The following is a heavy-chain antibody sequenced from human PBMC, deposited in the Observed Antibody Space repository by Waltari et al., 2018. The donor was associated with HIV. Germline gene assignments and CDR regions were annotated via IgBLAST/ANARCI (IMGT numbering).Heavy chain of an antibody. CDR1: GSPFSTPW. CDR3: ARGGFYGSGSKVN. Sequence: EVPLVESGGGLVQPGGPLRLSSAASGSPFSTPWMSWPRPAPGKGLEWVANIKQDGSEKYYVDSVNGRFTISRDNAENSLYLQMNSLRAEDTAVYYCARGGFYGSGSKVNWGQGTLVTVSS. CDR2: IKQDGSEK. J-gene: IGHJ4*02. D-gene: IGHD3-10*01. V-gene: IGHV3-7*04.